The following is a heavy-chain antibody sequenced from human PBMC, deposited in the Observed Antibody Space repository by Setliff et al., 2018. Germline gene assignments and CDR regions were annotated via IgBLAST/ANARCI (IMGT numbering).Heavy chain of an antibody. V-gene: IGHV4-4*07. CDR1: GGSISNYY. CDR2: IYTSGST. J-gene: IGHJ3*02. CDR3: ARKGISALSGAFDM. Sequence: SSETLSLTCTVSGGSISNYYWSWIRQPAGKGLEWIGRIYTSGSTNYNPSLKSRVTMSVDTSKNQFSLKLSSVTAADTAVYYCARKGISALSGAFDMWGQGTMDTVSS. D-gene: IGHD1-26*01.